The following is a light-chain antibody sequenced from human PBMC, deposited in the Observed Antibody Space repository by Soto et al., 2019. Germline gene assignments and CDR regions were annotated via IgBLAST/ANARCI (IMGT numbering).Light chain of an antibody. CDR3: QQRTNWPLT. CDR2: DAS. V-gene: IGKV3-11*01. J-gene: IGKJ4*01. Sequence: EIVLTQSPVTLSLSPGERATLSCRASQSVTTFLAWYQQKPGQAPRLLIYDASKRATGIPARFSGSGSGTYFTRTISSLEPEDFAVYYCQQRTNWPLTFGGGTKVEIK. CDR1: QSVTTF.